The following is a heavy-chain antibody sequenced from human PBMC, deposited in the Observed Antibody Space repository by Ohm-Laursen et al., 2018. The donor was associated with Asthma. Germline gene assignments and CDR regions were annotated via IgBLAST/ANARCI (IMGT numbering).Heavy chain of an antibody. D-gene: IGHD3-22*01. CDR1: GYTFTGYY. CDR3: ARVYAYDSGY. J-gene: IGHJ4*02. CDR2: INPNSGGT. Sequence: SSETVSCPASGYTFTGYYMHWARQAPGQGLEWMGCINPNSGGTNYAQKFQGRVTMTRDTSISTAYMELGRLRSADTAVYYCARVYAYDSGYWGQGTLVTVSS. V-gene: IGHV1-2*02.